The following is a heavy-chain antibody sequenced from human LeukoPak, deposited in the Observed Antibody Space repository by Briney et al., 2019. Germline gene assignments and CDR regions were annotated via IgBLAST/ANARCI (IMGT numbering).Heavy chain of an antibody. CDR1: GFTFSSYS. CDR2: ISSSSSYI. J-gene: IGHJ4*02. Sequence: GGSLRPSCAASGFTFSSYSMNWVRQAPGKGLEWVSSISSSSSYIYYADSVKGRFTISRDNAKNSLYLQMNSLRAEDTAVYYCARAISSNYRPEYYFDYWGQGTLVTVSS. CDR3: ARAISSNYRPEYYFDY. V-gene: IGHV3-21*01. D-gene: IGHD4-11*01.